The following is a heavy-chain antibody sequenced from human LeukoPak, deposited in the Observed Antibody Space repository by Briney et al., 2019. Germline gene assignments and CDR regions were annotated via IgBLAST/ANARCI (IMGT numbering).Heavy chain of an antibody. CDR2: TSYDEGHK. Sequence: GRSLRLSCAASGFTFGSFAMHWVRQAPGKGLEWVAVTSYDEGHKYYADPVKGRFTISRDNSKNMLYLQMNSLRSEDTAVYYCARDPGLLYYGSGSYSRIGHFDYWGQGTPVTVSS. J-gene: IGHJ4*02. CDR3: ARDPGLLYYGSGSYSRIGHFDY. D-gene: IGHD3-10*01. CDR1: GFTFGSFA. V-gene: IGHV3-30*04.